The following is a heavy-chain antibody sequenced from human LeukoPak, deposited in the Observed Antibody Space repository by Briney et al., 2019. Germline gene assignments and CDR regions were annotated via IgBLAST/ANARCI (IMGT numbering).Heavy chain of an antibody. Sequence: ASVTVSCTASGGTFSSYAISWVRQAPGQGLEWMGGIIPIFGTANYAQKFQGRVTITADKSTSTAYMELSSLRSEDTAVYYCARDGQDSSGSLDVWGQGTTVTVSS. CDR2: IIPIFGTA. CDR3: ARDGQDSSGSLDV. V-gene: IGHV1-69*06. J-gene: IGHJ6*02. D-gene: IGHD3-22*01. CDR1: GGTFSSYA.